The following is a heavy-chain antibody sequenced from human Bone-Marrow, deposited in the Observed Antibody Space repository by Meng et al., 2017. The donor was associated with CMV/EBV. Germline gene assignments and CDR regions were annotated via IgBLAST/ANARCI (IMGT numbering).Heavy chain of an antibody. CDR3: ARKVGGAVASLDY. CDR2: IYYSGST. D-gene: IGHD6-19*01. V-gene: IGHV4-31*03. J-gene: IGHJ4*02. Sequence: SETLSLTCTVSGGSISSGDYYWSWIRQPPGKGLEWIGYIYYSGSTYYNPSLKSRVTISVDTSKNQFSLKLSSVTAADTAVYYCARKVGGAVASLDYWGQGTRVTVSS. CDR1: GGSISSGDYY.